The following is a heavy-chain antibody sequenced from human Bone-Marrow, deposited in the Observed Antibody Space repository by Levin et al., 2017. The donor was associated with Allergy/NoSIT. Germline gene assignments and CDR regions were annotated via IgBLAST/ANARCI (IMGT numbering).Heavy chain of an antibody. V-gene: IGHV3-23*01. CDR2: ISGGGSST. D-gene: IGHD7-27*01. J-gene: IGHJ5*02. CDR3: VKGDRNWGLPNWFDP. Sequence: GESLKISCAASGFAFNKIAMSWVRQGPGKDLEWVSGISGGGSSTYYTDSVKGRFTISRDNSKNTLYLRMNSLRAEDTAVYYCVKGDRNWGLPNWFDPWGQGTLVTVSS. CDR1: GFAFNKIA.